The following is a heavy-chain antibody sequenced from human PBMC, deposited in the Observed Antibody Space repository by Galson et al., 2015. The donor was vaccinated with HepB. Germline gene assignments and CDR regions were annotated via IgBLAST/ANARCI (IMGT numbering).Heavy chain of an antibody. Sequence: SLRLSCAASGFTFRTYWMSWVRQTPGKGLEWVANIKQDESEKDFVDSVKGRFTISRDNSNNSQFLQMNGLRVEDTAVYYCARWRWRMGNFAFDLWGQGTMVTVSS. CDR1: GFTFRTYW. D-gene: IGHD1-7*01. CDR2: IKQDESEK. J-gene: IGHJ3*01. CDR3: ARWRWRMGNFAFDL. V-gene: IGHV3-7*01.